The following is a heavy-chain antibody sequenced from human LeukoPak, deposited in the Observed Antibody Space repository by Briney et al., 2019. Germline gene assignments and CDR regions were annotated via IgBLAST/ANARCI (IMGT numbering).Heavy chain of an antibody. Sequence: GGSLRLSCAASGFTVSSNYMSWVRQAPGKGLEWVSVIYSGGSTYYADSVKGRFTISRDNSKNTLYLQMNSLRAEDKAVYYCARDMDSSGYYFDYWGQGTLVTVSS. CDR3: ARDMDSSGYYFDY. CDR1: GFTVSSNY. V-gene: IGHV3-66*01. CDR2: IYSGGST. D-gene: IGHD3-22*01. J-gene: IGHJ4*02.